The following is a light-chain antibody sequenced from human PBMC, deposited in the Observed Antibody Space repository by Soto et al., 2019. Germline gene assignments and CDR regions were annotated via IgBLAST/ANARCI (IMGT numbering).Light chain of an antibody. CDR1: SSDVGTYNY. CDR3: SAYTSSLTLYV. CDR2: EVS. Sequence: QSALTQPASVSGSPGQSITISCTGTSSDVGTYNYVSWYQQHSGKAPKLMIYEVSNRPLGVSNRFSGSKSGNTASLTISGLQAEDEADYYCSAYTSSLTLYVFGSGTQLTVL. V-gene: IGLV2-14*01. J-gene: IGLJ1*01.